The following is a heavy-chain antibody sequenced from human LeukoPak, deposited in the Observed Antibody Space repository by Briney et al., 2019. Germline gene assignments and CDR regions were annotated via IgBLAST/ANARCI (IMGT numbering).Heavy chain of an antibody. CDR2: ISSSSTSI. V-gene: IGHV3-21*01. CDR1: GFTFSSYS. J-gene: IGHJ5*02. Sequence: GGSLRLSCAASGFTFSSYSMNWVRQAPGKGLEWVSSISSSSTSIYYADSVKGRFTISRDNARNSLYLQMSSLRVDDTAVYYCARDWSASTGWFDPWGQATLVTVSA. D-gene: IGHD4-17*01. CDR3: ARDWSASTGWFDP.